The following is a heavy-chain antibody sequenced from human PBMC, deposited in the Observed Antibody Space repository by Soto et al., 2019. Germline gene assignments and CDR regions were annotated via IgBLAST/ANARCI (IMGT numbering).Heavy chain of an antibody. CDR2: INHSGST. Sequence: PSETLSLTCAVYGGSFSGYYWSWIRQPPGKGLEWIGEINHSGSTNYNPSLKSRVTISGDTSKNQFSLKLSSVTAADTAVYYCARETYTYGHYQYCYYGLDVWGQGTTVTVSS. D-gene: IGHD5-18*01. CDR3: ARETYTYGHYQYCYYGLDV. J-gene: IGHJ6*02. CDR1: GGSFSGYY. V-gene: IGHV4-34*01.